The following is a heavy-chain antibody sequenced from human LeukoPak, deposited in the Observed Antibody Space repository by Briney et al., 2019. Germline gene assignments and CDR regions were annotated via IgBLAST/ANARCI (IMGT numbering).Heavy chain of an antibody. D-gene: IGHD6-6*01. CDR1: GYTFTGYY. J-gene: IGHJ6*03. Sequence: ASVKVSCKASGYTFTGYYMHWVRQAPGQGLEWMGRINPNSGGTNYAQKFQGRVTMTRDTSISTAYMELSRLRSDDTAVYYCARGPLARLNYYYYYMDVWGKGTTVTVS. V-gene: IGHV1-2*06. CDR3: ARGPLARLNYYYYYMDV. CDR2: INPNSGGT.